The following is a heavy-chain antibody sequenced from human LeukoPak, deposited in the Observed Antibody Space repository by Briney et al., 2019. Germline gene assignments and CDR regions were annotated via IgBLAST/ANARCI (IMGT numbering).Heavy chain of an antibody. V-gene: IGHV5-51*01. CDR3: ARCIVGASDAFDI. CDR2: IYPGDSDT. CDR1: GYSFTSYW. J-gene: IGHJ3*02. Sequence: GESLKISCKGSGYSFTSYWIGWMRQMPGKGLEWMGIIYPGDSDTRYSPSFQGQVIISADKSISTAYLQWSSLKASDTAIYYCARCIVGASDAFDIWGQGTMVTVSS. D-gene: IGHD1-26*01.